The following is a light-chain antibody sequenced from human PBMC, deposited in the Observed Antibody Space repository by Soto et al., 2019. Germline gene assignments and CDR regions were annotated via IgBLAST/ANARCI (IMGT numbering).Light chain of an antibody. CDR1: QSVSSNY. CDR2: GAS. J-gene: IGKJ3*01. V-gene: IGKV3-20*01. Sequence: EIVLTQSPGTLSLSPGERATLSCRASQSVSSNYLAWYQQKPGQAPRLLIYGASSRATGIPDRFSGSGSGTAFTLTISRLEPEDFAVYYCHHYGSSPRTFGPGTKVDIK. CDR3: HHYGSSPRT.